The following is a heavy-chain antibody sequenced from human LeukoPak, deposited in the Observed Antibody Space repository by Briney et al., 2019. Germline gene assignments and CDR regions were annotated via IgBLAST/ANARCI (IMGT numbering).Heavy chain of an antibody. CDR3: AKGKYSTGWGASVFDL. V-gene: IGHV3-23*01. J-gene: IGHJ3*01. CDR2: ITGSGDNT. Sequence: GGSLRLSCAASGFTFSSYAMNWVRQAPGKGLEWVSGITGSGDNTYYADSMKGRFTIFRDNSKNTLHVQVNSLRAEDTAIYYCAKGKYSTGWGASVFDLWGQGTMVTVSS. CDR1: GFTFSSYA. D-gene: IGHD6-19*01.